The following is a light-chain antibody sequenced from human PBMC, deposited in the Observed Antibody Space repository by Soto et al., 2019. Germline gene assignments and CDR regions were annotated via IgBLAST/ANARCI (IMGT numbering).Light chain of an antibody. CDR1: QSVSSY. J-gene: IGKJ2*01. Sequence: EIVLTHSPATLSLSPGERATLSFRSSQSVSSYLAWYQQKPGQAPRLLIYDASNRATGIPARFSGSGSGTDFTLTISSLEPEDSAVYYCQQYGDWPPETFGQGTKVDIK. V-gene: IGKV3-11*01. CDR2: DAS. CDR3: QQYGDWPPET.